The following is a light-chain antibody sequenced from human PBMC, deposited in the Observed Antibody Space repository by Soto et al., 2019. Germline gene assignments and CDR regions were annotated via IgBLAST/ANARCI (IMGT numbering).Light chain of an antibody. Sequence: QSVLTQPPSASGTPGQRVTISCSGTNSNIGSNTVNWYQQLPGTAPKLLIYGNNQRPSGVPGRFSGPTSGTSASLAISGLQSEDEADYFCAAWDDSLNGVVFGGGTKLTVL. J-gene: IGLJ2*01. CDR2: GNN. CDR1: NSNIGSNT. V-gene: IGLV1-44*01. CDR3: AAWDDSLNGVV.